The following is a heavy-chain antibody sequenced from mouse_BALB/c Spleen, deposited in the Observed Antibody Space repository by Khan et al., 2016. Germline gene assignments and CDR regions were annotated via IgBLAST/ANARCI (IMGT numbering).Heavy chain of an antibody. Sequence: VQLQQPGAELVRSGASVKLSCTASGFNIKDYYMHWVKQRPEQGLEWIGWIDPENGDTEYAPKFQGKATMTADTSSNTAYLQLSSLTSEDTAVYYCNAWDSSGYRGNFDYWGQGTTLTVSS. CDR2: IDPENGDT. D-gene: IGHD3-2*01. J-gene: IGHJ2*01. CDR3: NAWDSSGYRGNFDY. CDR1: GFNIKDYY. V-gene: IGHV14-4*02.